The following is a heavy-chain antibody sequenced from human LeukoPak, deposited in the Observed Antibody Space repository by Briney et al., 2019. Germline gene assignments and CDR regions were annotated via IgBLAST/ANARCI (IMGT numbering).Heavy chain of an antibody. V-gene: IGHV4-4*02. D-gene: IGHD6-19*01. CDR3: ARVIPHGWRQSDH. J-gene: IGHJ4*02. CDR1: SDFLSTSHW. CDR2: VSVGGST. Sequence: PSETLSLTCAVSSDFLSTSHWWNWVRQSPGEGLEWIGEVSVGGSTNYNPSLKSRVMMSLDKSKNQFSLNLNSVTAADTAVYYCARVIPHGWRQSDHWGQGILVIVSS.